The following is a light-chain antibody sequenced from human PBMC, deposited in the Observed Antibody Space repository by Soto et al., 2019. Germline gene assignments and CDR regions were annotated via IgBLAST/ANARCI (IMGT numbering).Light chain of an antibody. CDR1: QSISSSY. J-gene: IGKJ4*01. V-gene: IGKV3-20*01. CDR2: ATS. Sequence: EIVLTQSPGTLSLSPGERATLSCRASQSISSSYLGWYQQKPGQSPRLLIFATSTRATDIPDRFSGTGSGTDFTLTISRLEPEDFAVYYCQQYCCTPPLTFGGGTKVEIK. CDR3: QQYCCTPPLT.